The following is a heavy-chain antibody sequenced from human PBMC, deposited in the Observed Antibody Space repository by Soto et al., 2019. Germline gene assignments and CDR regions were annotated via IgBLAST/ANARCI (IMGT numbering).Heavy chain of an antibody. J-gene: IGHJ5*02. D-gene: IGHD6-19*01. CDR3: ARGMSSGWYLVPKNWFDP. CDR1: GFTFSSYS. Sequence: GGSLRLSCAASGFTFSSYSMNWVRQAPGKGLEWVSYISSSSSTIYYADSVKGRFTISRDNAKNSLYLQMNSLRAEDTAVYYCARGMSSGWYLVPKNWFDPWGQGTLVTVSS. CDR2: ISSSSSTI. V-gene: IGHV3-48*01.